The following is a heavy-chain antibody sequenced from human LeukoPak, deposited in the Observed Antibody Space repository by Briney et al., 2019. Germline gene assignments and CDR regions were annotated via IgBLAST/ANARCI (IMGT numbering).Heavy chain of an antibody. Sequence: SETLSLTCTISGGFISSSSYYWGWIRQPPGKGLEWIGDIYYSGSTYYNPALKSRVSMSIDTSKNQFSLELRSVAVADTALYYCARRRYYDSTGYLEWGQGTLVTVTS. D-gene: IGHD3-22*01. V-gene: IGHV4-39*01. J-gene: IGHJ1*01. CDR2: IYYSGST. CDR3: ARRRYYDSTGYLE. CDR1: GGFISSSSYY.